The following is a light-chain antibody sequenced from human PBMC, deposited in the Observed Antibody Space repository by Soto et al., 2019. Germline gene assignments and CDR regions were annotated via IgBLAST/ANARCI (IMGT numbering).Light chain of an antibody. V-gene: IGKV1-5*01. Sequence: DIQMTQSPSTLSASVGDRFTITCRASQSIGSRLAWYQQKPGKAPKVQIYDASSLESGVPSRFSGSGSGTDFTLTISSLQSEDFAVYYCQQYNNWPPITFGQGTRLEIK. CDR1: QSIGSR. CDR2: DAS. J-gene: IGKJ5*01. CDR3: QQYNNWPPIT.